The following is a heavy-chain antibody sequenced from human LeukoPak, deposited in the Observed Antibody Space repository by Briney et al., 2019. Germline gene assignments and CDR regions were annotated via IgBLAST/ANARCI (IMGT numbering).Heavy chain of an antibody. V-gene: IGHV4-59*01. Sequence: SETLSLTCTVSGGSISSYYWSWIRQPPGKGLEWIGYIYYSGSTNYNPSLKSRVTISVDTSKNQFSLKLSSVTAADTAVYYCARVMEDCTNGVCQIYYYYGMDVWGQGTTVTVSS. CDR1: GGSISSYY. CDR3: ARVMEDCTNGVCQIYYYYGMDV. D-gene: IGHD2-8*01. CDR2: IYYSGST. J-gene: IGHJ6*02.